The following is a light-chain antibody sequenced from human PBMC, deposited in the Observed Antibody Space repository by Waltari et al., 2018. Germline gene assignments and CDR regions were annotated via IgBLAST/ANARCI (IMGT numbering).Light chain of an antibody. CDR1: QSISTW. Sequence: DIQMTQSPSTLSASVGDRVIITCRASQSISTWLAWYQQKPGKAPKLRIFAASRLQTGVPARFSGSGSGTEFTLTINSLQPDDFATYYCQHYNAYRTFGQGTKVEIK. J-gene: IGKJ1*01. CDR2: AAS. CDR3: QHYNAYRT. V-gene: IGKV1-5*01.